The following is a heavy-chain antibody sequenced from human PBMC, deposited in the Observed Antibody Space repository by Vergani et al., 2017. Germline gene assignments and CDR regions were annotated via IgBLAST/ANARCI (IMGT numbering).Heavy chain of an antibody. CDR1: GFTFSSYA. J-gene: IGHJ4*02. CDR2: ISYDGSNK. V-gene: IGHV3-30-3*01. Sequence: QVQLVESGGGVVQPGRSLRLSCAASGFTFSSYAMHWVRQAPGKGLEWVAVISYDGSNKYYADSVKGRFTISRDNSKNTLYLQMNSLRAEDTAVYYCARDGHGFLDYWGQGTLVTVSS. CDR3: ARDGHGFLDY. D-gene: IGHD6-25*01.